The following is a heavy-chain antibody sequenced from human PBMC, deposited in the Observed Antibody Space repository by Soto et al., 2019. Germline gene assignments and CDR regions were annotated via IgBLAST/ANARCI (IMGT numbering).Heavy chain of an antibody. CDR2: IKQDGGEK. CDR1: GFTFSSYW. Sequence: EVQLVESGGGLVQPGGSLRLSCAASGFTFSSYWMSWVRQAPGKGLEWVANIKQDGGEKYYVDSVKGRFTISRDNAKNSLYLQMASLRAEDTAVYYCAREVSYSNPGNGFDPWGQGTLVTVSS. D-gene: IGHD4-4*01. V-gene: IGHV3-7*01. J-gene: IGHJ5*02. CDR3: AREVSYSNPGNGFDP.